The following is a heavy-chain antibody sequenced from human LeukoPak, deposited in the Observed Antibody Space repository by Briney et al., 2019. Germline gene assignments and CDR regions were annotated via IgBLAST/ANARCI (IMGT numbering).Heavy chain of an antibody. CDR1: GGSVSSGSYY. J-gene: IGHJ3*02. CDR2: VYYSGST. CDR3: ARAPDYYDSSGYYYEGAFDI. V-gene: IGHV4-61*01. D-gene: IGHD3-22*01. Sequence: PSETLSLTCTVSGGSVSSGSYYWSWIRQPPGKGLEWIGYVYYSGSTNYNPSLKSRVTISVDTSKNQFSLKPSSVTAADTAVYYCARAPDYYDSSGYYYEGAFDIWGQGTMVTVSS.